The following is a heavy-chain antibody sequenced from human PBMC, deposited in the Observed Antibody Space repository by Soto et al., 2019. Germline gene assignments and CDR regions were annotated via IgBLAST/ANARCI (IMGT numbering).Heavy chain of an antibody. Sequence: EVQLVESGGGLVQPGGSLRLSCAASGFTFSSYWMTWVRQAPGKGLEWVANIKQDGSEKWYVDSVKGRFTISRDNAKKSLFLQMNSLRVADTAVYYCARGDYHDNSGPFSDAFDVWGQGTMVTVSS. D-gene: IGHD3-22*01. V-gene: IGHV3-7*04. J-gene: IGHJ3*01. CDR3: ARGDYHDNSGPFSDAFDV. CDR2: IKQDGSEK. CDR1: GFTFSSYW.